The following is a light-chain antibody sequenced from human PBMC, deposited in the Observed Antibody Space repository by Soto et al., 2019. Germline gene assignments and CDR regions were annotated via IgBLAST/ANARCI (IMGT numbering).Light chain of an antibody. CDR3: QQYGRSPPIT. V-gene: IGKV3-20*01. CDR1: QSVTSNY. J-gene: IGKJ5*01. CDR2: GAS. Sequence: EIVLTQSPGTLSLSPGERATLSCRASQSVTSNYLAWYQQKPGQAPRLLMYGASTRATGIPERFSGSGSGTDFTLTISRLEPEDFAVYYCQQYGRSPPITFGQGTRLEIK.